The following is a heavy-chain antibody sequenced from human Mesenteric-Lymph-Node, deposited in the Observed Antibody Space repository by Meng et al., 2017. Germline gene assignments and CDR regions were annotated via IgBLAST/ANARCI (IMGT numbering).Heavy chain of an antibody. V-gene: IGHV1-2*06. D-gene: IGHD6-6*01. CDR3: AREYGSSSGRGRFNYYYYGMDV. CDR2: INPNSGGT. J-gene: IGHJ6*02. Sequence: ASVKVSCKASGYTFTGYYMHWVRQAPGQGLEWMGRINPNSGGTNYAQKFQGRVTMTRDTSISTAYMELSRLRSDDTAVYYCAREYGSSSGRGRFNYYYYGMDVWGQGTTVTVSS. CDR1: GYTFTGYY.